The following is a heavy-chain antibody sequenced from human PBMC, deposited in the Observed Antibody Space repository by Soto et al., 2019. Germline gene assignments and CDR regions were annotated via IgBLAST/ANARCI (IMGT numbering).Heavy chain of an antibody. CDR2: IYYSGST. CDR1: GGSISSYY. CDR3: ARAKADCSSTSCYELFDY. D-gene: IGHD2-2*01. V-gene: IGHV4-59*01. Sequence: SETLSLTCTVSGGSISSYYWSWIRQPPGKGLEWIGYIYYSGSTNYNPSLKSRVTISVDTSKNQFSLKLSSVTAADTAVYYCARAKADCSSTSCYELFDYWGQGTLVTVSS. J-gene: IGHJ4*02.